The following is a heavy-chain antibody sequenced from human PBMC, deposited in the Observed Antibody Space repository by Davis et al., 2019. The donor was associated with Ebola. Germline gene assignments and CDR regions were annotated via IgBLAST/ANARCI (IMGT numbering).Heavy chain of an antibody. CDR1: GFTFSSAW. V-gene: IGHV3-15*01. CDR2: IKSKRDGETT. J-gene: IGHJ4*02. D-gene: IGHD3/OR15-3a*01. Sequence: GESLKISCAASGFTFSSAWMNWVRHAPGKGLEWVGRIKSKRDGETTDYAEPVKGRFTISRDDVKNTMYLQMSSLETEDTAVYYCGTGWTVTAHDGYWGQGTLVTVSS. CDR3: GTGWTVTAHDGY.